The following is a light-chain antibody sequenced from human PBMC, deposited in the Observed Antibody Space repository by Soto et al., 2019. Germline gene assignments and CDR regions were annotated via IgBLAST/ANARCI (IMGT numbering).Light chain of an antibody. V-gene: IGLV1-47*01. Sequence: QSLLTQPPSASVTPGQWVTISCSGSSSNIGNNYVFWYQQFPGMAPKLLIYRNNQRPSGVPDRFSGSKSGTSASLAIAGLRSEDESDYYCASWDDSLNGPVFGGGTKVTVL. J-gene: IGLJ3*02. CDR3: ASWDDSLNGPV. CDR1: SSNIGNNY. CDR2: RNN.